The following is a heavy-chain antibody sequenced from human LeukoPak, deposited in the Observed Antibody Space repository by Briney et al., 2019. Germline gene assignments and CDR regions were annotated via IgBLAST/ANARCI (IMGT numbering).Heavy chain of an antibody. D-gene: IGHD5-12*01. Sequence: SETLSLTCTVSDDSISTYYWSWMREPPGKGLEWVGHLYYTGYTKYNPSLKSRVTISLGTSKNQFSLKLTSVTAADTAVYYCARDPAYGGYEGSFDYWGQGVLVTVSS. J-gene: IGHJ4*02. CDR1: DDSISTYY. CDR2: LYYTGYT. CDR3: ARDPAYGGYEGSFDY. V-gene: IGHV4-59*01.